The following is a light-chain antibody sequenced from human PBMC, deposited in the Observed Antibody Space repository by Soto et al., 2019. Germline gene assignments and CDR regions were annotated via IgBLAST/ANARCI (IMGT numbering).Light chain of an antibody. Sequence: ETVWTQSPGTLYFSAGAVATLSCRASQSVANSHVAWYQQRRGLPPRLLIYGASNRATGIPDRFSGSGSGADFTLTISRLEPADFAVYFCQQYGNSPPGTFGQGTRLEIK. J-gene: IGKJ5*01. CDR2: GAS. CDR3: QQYGNSPPGT. CDR1: QSVANSH. V-gene: IGKV3-20*01.